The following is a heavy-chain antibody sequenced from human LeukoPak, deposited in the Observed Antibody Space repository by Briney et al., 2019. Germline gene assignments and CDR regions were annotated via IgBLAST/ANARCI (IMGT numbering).Heavy chain of an antibody. CDR2: ISGSGSNT. V-gene: IGHV3-23*01. D-gene: IGHD3-22*01. CDR1: GFTFSSYA. J-gene: IGHJ4*02. Sequence: GGSLRLSCAASGFTFSSYAMNWVRQAPGKGLEWVSAISGSGSNTYYSDSVKGRFTISRDDSKNTLYLQMNGLRAEDTAVYYCAKDSIGYYKPFDYWGQGSLVTVSS. CDR3: AKDSIGYYKPFDY.